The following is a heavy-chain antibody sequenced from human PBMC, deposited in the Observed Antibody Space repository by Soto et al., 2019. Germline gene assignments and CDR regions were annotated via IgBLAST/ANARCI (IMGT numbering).Heavy chain of an antibody. D-gene: IGHD3-9*01. CDR3: ARSEVDYDILTGYYDHYYYMDV. CDR1: GYTFTSYD. Sequence: ASVKVSCKASGYTFTSYDINWVRRATGQGLEWMGWMNPNSGNTGYAQKFQGRVTMTRNTSISTAYMELSSLRSEDTAVYYCARSEVDYDILTGYYDHYYYMDVWGKGTTVTVSS. CDR2: MNPNSGNT. J-gene: IGHJ6*03. V-gene: IGHV1-8*01.